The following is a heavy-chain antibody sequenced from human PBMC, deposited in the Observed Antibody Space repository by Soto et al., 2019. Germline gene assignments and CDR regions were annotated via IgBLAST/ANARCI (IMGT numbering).Heavy chain of an antibody. V-gene: IGHV4-30-2*01. CDR3: ARHKMVRGDYYYYGMDV. Sequence: SETLSLTCAVSGGSISSGGYSWSWIRQPPGKGLEWIGYIYHSGSIYYNPSLKSRVTISVDRSKNQFSLKLSSVTAADTAVYYCARHKMVRGDYYYYGMDVWGQGTTVTVSS. D-gene: IGHD3-10*01. CDR1: GGSISSGGYS. J-gene: IGHJ6*02. CDR2: IYHSGSI.